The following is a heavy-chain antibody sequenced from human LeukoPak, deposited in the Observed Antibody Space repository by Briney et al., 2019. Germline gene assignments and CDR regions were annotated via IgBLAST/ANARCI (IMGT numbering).Heavy chain of an antibody. Sequence: SETLSLTCTVSVRSISSYYWTWFRQPPGKGLEWIGYSHYSGNSNYNPSLKSRVTTSVDTSKNQFSLKLRSVTAADTAVYDCARRHGGNWFDPWGQGTLVTVSS. CDR3: ARRHGGNWFDP. J-gene: IGHJ5*02. CDR2: SHYSGNS. CDR1: VRSISSYY. D-gene: IGHD3-16*01. V-gene: IGHV4-59*08.